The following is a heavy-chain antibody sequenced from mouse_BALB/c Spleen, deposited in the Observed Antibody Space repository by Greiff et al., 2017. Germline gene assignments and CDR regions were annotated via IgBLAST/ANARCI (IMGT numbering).Heavy chain of an antibody. CDR3: NYYGSSYDY. V-gene: IGHV14-4*02. J-gene: IGHJ2*01. CDR1: GFNIKDYY. Sequence: EVQVVESGAELVRSGASVKLSCTASGFNIKDYYMHWVKQRPEQGLEWIGWIDPENGDTEYAPKFQGKATMTADTSSNTAYLQLSSLTSEDTAVYYCNYYGSSYDYWGQGTTLTVSS. D-gene: IGHD1-1*01. CDR2: IDPENGDT.